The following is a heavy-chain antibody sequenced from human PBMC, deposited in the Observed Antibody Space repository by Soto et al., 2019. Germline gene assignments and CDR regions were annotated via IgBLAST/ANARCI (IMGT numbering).Heavy chain of an antibody. J-gene: IGHJ4*02. D-gene: IGHD3-10*01. CDR1: GDTFSFYT. CDR2: VNPILSMS. Sequence: QVQLVQSGAELKKPGSSVKVSCKASGDTFSFYTIDWVRQAPGLGLEWMGRVNPILSMSNYAQKFQGRVTMTADKSTSTAYMELRRLRSEDTAFYYCATRYGSGYRAFGYWGQGALVTVSS. V-gene: IGHV1-69*02. CDR3: ATRYGSGYRAFGY.